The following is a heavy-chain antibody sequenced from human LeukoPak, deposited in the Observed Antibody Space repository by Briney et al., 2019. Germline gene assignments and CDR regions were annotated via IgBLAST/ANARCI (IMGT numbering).Heavy chain of an antibody. Sequence: PGGSLRLSCAASGFTFSDYYMSWIRQAPGKGLEWVSAISGSGGSTYYADSVKGRFTISRDNSKNTLYLQMNSLRAEDTAVYYCAKGKIYGSGSYSDYWGQGTLVTVSS. CDR1: GFTFSDYY. CDR2: ISGSGGST. CDR3: AKGKIYGSGSYSDY. V-gene: IGHV3-23*01. J-gene: IGHJ4*02. D-gene: IGHD3-10*01.